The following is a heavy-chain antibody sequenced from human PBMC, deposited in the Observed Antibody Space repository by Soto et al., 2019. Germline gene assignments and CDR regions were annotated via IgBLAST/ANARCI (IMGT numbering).Heavy chain of an antibody. CDR3: ARGRRYSYGYGWFDP. CDR1: GGSFSGYY. CDR2: INHSGST. J-gene: IGHJ5*02. Sequence: SETLSLTCAVYGGSFSGYYWSWIRQPPGKGLEWIGEINHSGSTNYNPSLKSRVTISVDTSKNQFSLKLSSVTAADTAVYYCARGRRYSYGYGWFDPWGQGTLVTVSS. D-gene: IGHD5-18*01. V-gene: IGHV4-34*01.